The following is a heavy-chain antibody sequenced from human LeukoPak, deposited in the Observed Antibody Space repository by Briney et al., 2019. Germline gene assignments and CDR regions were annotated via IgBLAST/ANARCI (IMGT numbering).Heavy chain of an antibody. D-gene: IGHD5-12*01. CDR1: EFIFSNYW. J-gene: IGHJ4*02. V-gene: IGHV3-7*01. Sequence: GGSLRLSCTASEFIFSNYWMTCVRQAPGKGLEWVAQINQDGSKEYYIDSVKARFSISRDNARNSLSLQMNSLRAEDTAVYYCVRDGGVSGYDLLDYWGQGTLVTVSS. CDR2: INQDGSKE. CDR3: VRDGGVSGYDLLDY.